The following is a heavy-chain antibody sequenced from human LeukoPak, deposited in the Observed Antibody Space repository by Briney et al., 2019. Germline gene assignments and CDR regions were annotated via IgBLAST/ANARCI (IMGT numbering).Heavy chain of an antibody. Sequence: ASVKVSCKASGGTFSSYAISWVRQAPGQGLEWMGGIIPIFGTANYAQKFQGRVTITADESTSTAYMELSSLRSEDTAVYYCARGDGGGYPLVYYYMDVWGKGTTVTISS. J-gene: IGHJ6*03. D-gene: IGHD3-22*01. CDR3: ARGDGGGYPLVYYYMDV. CDR2: IIPIFGTA. V-gene: IGHV1-69*13. CDR1: GGTFSSYA.